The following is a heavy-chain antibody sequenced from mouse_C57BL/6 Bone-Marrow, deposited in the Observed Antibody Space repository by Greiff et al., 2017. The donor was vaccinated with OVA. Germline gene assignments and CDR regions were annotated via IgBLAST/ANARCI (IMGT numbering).Heavy chain of an antibody. V-gene: IGHV14-3*01. CDR3: ASSPSYSICVF. J-gene: IGHJ2*01. CDR2: IDPANGNT. D-gene: IGHD2-5*01. CDR1: GFNIKNTY. Sequence: VQLQQSVAELVRPGASVKLSCTASGFNIKNTYMHWVKQRPEPGLEWIGRIDPANGNTKYAPKFQGKATITADTSSNTAYLQLRSLTSEDTAIDDGASSPSYSICVFGGRGTALTVSS.